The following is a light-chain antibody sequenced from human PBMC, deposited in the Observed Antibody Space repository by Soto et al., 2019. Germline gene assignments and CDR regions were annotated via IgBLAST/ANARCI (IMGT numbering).Light chain of an antibody. CDR3: QQYNNWPRT. Sequence: ENMLTQSPGTLSLSPGERASLSCRASQSVSNNYLAWYQQKPGQAPRLLIYGASNRATGIPARFSGSGSGTEFTLTISSLQSEDFAVYYCQQYNNWPRTFGQGTKVDI. J-gene: IGKJ1*01. V-gene: IGKV3-15*01. CDR2: GAS. CDR1: QSVSNN.